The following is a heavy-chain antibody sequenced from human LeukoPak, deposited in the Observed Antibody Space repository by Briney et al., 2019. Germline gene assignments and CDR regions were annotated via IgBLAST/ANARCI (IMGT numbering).Heavy chain of an antibody. J-gene: IGHJ4*02. CDR3: ARDSHGDSFDY. CDR2: IYHSGST. V-gene: IGHV4-38-2*02. Sequence: LETLSLTCAVSGASITYGGYTWNWIRQPPGKGLEWIGSIYHSGSTYYNPSLKSRVTISVDTSKNQFSLKLSSVTAADTAVYYCARDSHGDSFDYWGQGTLVTVSS. D-gene: IGHD4-17*01. CDR1: GASITYGGYT.